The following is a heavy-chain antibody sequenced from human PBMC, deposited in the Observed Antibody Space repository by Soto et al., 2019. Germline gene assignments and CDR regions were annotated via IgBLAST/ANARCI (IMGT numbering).Heavy chain of an antibody. D-gene: IGHD2-2*01. CDR2: ISYDGSNK. CDR3: ARARIAMPSNWFDP. V-gene: IGHV3-30-3*01. Sequence: QVQLVESGVGVVQPGRSLRLSCAASGFTFSSYVMHWVRQAPGKGLEWVAVISYDGSNKYYADSVKGRFTISRDNSKNTLYLQMNSLRAEDTAVYYCARARIAMPSNWFDPWGQGNLVIVSS. CDR1: GFTFSSYV. J-gene: IGHJ5*02.